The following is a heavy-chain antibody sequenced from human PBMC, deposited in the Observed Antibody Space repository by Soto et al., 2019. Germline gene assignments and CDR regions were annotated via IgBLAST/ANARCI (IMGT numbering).Heavy chain of an antibody. CDR3: ASPPPPRGESTHAFDI. D-gene: IGHD3-10*01. CDR1: GYSFTSYW. Sequence: PGESLKISCKGSGYSFTSYWISWVRQMPGKGLEWMGRIDPSDSYTNYSPSFQGHVTISADKSISTAYLQWSSLKASDTAMYYCASPPPPRGESTHAFDIWGKGKMVTVPS. J-gene: IGHJ3*02. V-gene: IGHV5-10-1*01. CDR2: IDPSDSYT.